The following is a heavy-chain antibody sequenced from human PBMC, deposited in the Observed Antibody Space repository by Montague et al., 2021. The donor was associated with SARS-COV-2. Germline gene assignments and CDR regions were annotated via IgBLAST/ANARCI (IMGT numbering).Heavy chain of an antibody. CDR1: GFTFDSFI. CDR3: ARDNPDY. Sequence: SLRLSCAASGFTFDSFIMHWVRQAPGKGLEWLSFITSDGNTKYYADSVKGRFTASRDNSKNTVYLELSRLRIEDTALYYCARDNPDYWGQGTLVAVSS. CDR2: ITSDGNTK. J-gene: IGHJ4*02. D-gene: IGHD1-14*01. V-gene: IGHV3-30*03.